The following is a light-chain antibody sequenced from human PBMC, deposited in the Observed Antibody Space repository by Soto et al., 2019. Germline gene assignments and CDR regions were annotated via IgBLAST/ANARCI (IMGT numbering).Light chain of an antibody. Sequence: DIQMTQSPSSLTASVGDRVTITCRASQGISNYLAWYQQKPGKVPKLLIYAASNWQSGVPGRFSGSGSGTDFTLTISSLQPEDVATYYCQKFISPPFTFGPGNKVDIK. CDR3: QKFISPPFT. V-gene: IGKV1-27*01. J-gene: IGKJ3*01. CDR2: AAS. CDR1: QGISNY.